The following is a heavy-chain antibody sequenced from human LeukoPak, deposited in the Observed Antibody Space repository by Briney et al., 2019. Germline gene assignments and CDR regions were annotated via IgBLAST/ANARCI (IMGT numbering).Heavy chain of an antibody. D-gene: IGHD3-22*01. CDR1: GGTFSSYA. Sequence: SVKVSCKASGGTFSSYAISWVRQAPGQGLEWMGRIIPNFGTANYAQKFQGRVTITTDESTSTAYMELSSLRSEDTAVYYCARDSRRDYYDSSGPYGAFDYWGQGTLVTVSS. J-gene: IGHJ4*02. V-gene: IGHV1-69*05. CDR2: IIPNFGTA. CDR3: ARDSRRDYYDSSGPYGAFDY.